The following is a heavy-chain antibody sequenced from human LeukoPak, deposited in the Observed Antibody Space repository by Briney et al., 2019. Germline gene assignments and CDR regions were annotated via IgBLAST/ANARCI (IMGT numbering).Heavy chain of an antibody. CDR1: GYTFTGYY. Sequence: VASVKVSCKASGYTFTGYYMHWVRQAPGQGLEWMGVINPSGESTSYPQKFQGRVTMTRDTSTSTVYMELSSLTSEDTAIYYCARDRLELREYYFDYWGQGSLVTVSS. CDR2: INPSGEST. CDR3: ARDRLELREYYFDY. J-gene: IGHJ4*02. V-gene: IGHV1-46*01. D-gene: IGHD1-1*01.